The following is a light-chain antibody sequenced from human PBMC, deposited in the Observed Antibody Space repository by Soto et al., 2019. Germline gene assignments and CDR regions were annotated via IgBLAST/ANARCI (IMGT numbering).Light chain of an antibody. CDR2: DAS. Sequence: EIVMTQSPATLSVSPGERATLSCRASQTVRNNYLAWYQQKPGQAPRLLIYDASNRATGIPARFSGSGSGTDFTLTISSLEPEDFAVYYCQQRSNWITFGQGTRLEIK. V-gene: IGKV3-11*01. J-gene: IGKJ5*01. CDR3: QQRSNWIT. CDR1: QTVRNNY.